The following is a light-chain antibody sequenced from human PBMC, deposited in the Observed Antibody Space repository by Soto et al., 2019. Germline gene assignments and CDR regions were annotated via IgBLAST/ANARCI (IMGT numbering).Light chain of an antibody. CDR3: CSYAGSSTWV. Sequence: QSVLTQPASVSGSPGQSITISCTGTSSDVGSYNLVSWYQQHPGKAPKLMIYEGSKRPSGVSNRFSGSKSGNTASLTISGLRAEDEADYYCCSYAGSSTWVFGGGTKATVL. J-gene: IGLJ3*02. V-gene: IGLV2-23*01. CDR2: EGS. CDR1: SSDVGSYNL.